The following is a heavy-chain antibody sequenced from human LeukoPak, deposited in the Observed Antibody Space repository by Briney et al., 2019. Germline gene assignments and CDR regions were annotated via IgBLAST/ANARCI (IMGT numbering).Heavy chain of an antibody. D-gene: IGHD2-8*01. CDR3: ARDNNADY. CDR1: GFTFRNYA. J-gene: IGHJ4*02. CDR2: IAFDESNK. Sequence: PGRCLRLSCVASGFTFRNYAMLWVRQAPGKGLEWVAVIAFDESNKNYTDSVKGRFTISRDNFNNTLYPQMNSLRVDDTAVYFCARDNNADYWGQGTLVTVSS. V-gene: IGHV3-30*03.